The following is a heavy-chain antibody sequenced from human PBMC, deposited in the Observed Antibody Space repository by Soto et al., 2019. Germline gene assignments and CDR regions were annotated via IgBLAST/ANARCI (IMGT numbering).Heavy chain of an antibody. CDR3: ANPLGLYYFDY. CDR2: INAGNGNT. Sequence: QVQLVQTGAEVKKPGASVKVSCKASGYTYTSYAMHWVRQAPGQRLEWLGWINAGNGNTKYSQKFQGRVTITRETSGSTAYMQLSSLRSEDTAVYYFANPLGLYYFDYWGQGTMVTVSS. CDR1: GYTYTSYA. D-gene: IGHD3-16*01. J-gene: IGHJ4*02. V-gene: IGHV1-3*01.